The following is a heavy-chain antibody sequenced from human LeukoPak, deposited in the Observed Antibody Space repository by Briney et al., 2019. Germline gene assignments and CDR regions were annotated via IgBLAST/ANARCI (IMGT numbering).Heavy chain of an antibody. D-gene: IGHD3-10*01. CDR2: IKQDESER. CDR3: ARLSAYYYGSFFYYYMDV. V-gene: IGHV3-7*01. J-gene: IGHJ6*03. CDR1: GFTFSSHS. Sequence: GGSLRLSCAASGFTFSSHSMNWVRQSPGKGPEWVANIKQDESERYTVDYVKGRFTISRDNAKNSVYLHMNSLRAEDTALYYCARLSAYYYGSFFYYYMDVWGKGTTVTVSS.